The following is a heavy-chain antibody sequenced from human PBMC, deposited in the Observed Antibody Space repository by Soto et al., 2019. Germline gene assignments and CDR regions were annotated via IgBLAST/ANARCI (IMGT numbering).Heavy chain of an antibody. CDR2: ITTSSSTI. CDR3: ARRAV. V-gene: IGHV3-48*01. Sequence: EVQLVESGGGLVQPGGSPRLSCAASGFTFSTYSMNWVRQAPGKGLEWISYITTSSSTIYYADFVKGRFTISRDNAKNSLYLQMNSLRVEDTAVYYCARRAVWGQGTTVTVS. CDR1: GFTFSTYS. J-gene: IGHJ6*02.